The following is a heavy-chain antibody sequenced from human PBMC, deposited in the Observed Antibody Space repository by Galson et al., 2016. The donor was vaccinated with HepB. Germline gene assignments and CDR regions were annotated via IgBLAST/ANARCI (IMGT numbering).Heavy chain of an antibody. D-gene: IGHD5-18*01. CDR2: IYRDDDK. CDR1: GLSLRTRGVG. CDR3: ALISPNSYVPPEY. J-gene: IGHJ4*02. V-gene: IGHV2-5*02. Sequence: PALVKPTQTLTLTCTFSGLSLRTRGVGVGWIRHPPGKALEWLALIYRDDDKSYSPSLKSRVTITKDTSKNQVVLTMTNMDPVDTAIYYCALISPNSYVPPEYWGQGTLVTVSS.